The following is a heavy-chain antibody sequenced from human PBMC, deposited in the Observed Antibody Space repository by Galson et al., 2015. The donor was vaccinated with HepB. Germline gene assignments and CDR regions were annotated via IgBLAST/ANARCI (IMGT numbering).Heavy chain of an antibody. CDR1: GYTFSSYS. D-gene: IGHD2-15*01. CDR2: ISAYDRST. Sequence: SVKVSCKASGYTFSSYSITWVRQAPGQGLEWMGWISAYDRSTSYAQKLQGRVTMTTDTSTTTAYMELRSLRSDDTAVYYCARGALVAVVAATQNNWFDPWGQRTLVTVSS. J-gene: IGHJ5*02. V-gene: IGHV1-18*01. CDR3: ARGALVAVVAATQNNWFDP.